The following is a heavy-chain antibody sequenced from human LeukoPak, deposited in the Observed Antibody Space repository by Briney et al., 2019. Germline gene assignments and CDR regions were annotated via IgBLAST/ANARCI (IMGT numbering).Heavy chain of an antibody. Sequence: ESGPTLVKPTQTLTLTCTFSGISLSTSRVGVGWIRQPPGKALEWLALIYWDDDKRYSPSLKSRPTITKDTSKNQVVLTMTNMDPVDTATYYCAHAPGYSSGWYDYRFDYWGQGTLVTVSS. J-gene: IGHJ4*02. V-gene: IGHV2-5*02. D-gene: IGHD6-19*01. CDR2: IYWDDDK. CDR1: GISLSTSRVG. CDR3: AHAPGYSSGWYDYRFDY.